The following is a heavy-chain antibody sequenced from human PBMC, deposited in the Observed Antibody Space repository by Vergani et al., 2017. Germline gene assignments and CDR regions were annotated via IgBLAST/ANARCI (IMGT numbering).Heavy chain of an antibody. CDR2: INPNSGGT. V-gene: IGHV1-2*02. CDR3: AREADIVVVVAATQAFDI. CDR1: GYTFTGYY. J-gene: IGHJ3*02. D-gene: IGHD2-15*01. Sequence: QVQLVQSGAEVKKPGASVKVSCKASGYTFTGYYMHWVRQAPGQGLERMGWINPNSGGTNYAQKFQGRVTMTRDTSISTAYMELSRLRSDDTAVYYCAREADIVVVVAATQAFDIWGQGTMVTVSS.